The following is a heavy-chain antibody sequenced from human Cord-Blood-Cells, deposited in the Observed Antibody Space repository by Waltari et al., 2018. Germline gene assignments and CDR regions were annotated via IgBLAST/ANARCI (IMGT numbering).Heavy chain of an antibody. CDR2: MNRCKGNT. D-gene: IGHD6-13*01. CDR3: AREVEAGSSWFDD. V-gene: IGHV1-3*01. J-gene: IGHJ4*02. Sequence: QVQLVQSGAEVKKPGASVKVSCKASGYTFTSYAMHWVRHAPGQRLEWMGWMNRCKGNTKYSTECQGRVTITRDTTASTAYMELSSLRSEDTAVYYCAREVEAGSSWFDDWGQGTLVTVSS. CDR1: GYTFTSYA.